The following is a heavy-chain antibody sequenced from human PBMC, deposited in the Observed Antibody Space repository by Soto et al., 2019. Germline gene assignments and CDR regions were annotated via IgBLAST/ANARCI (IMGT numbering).Heavy chain of an antibody. J-gene: IGHJ5*01. Sequence: SETLSLTCTISGGSFNNDYWTWIRQSPGKGLEWIGYIFHSGITDYNPSVKSRVTISIDKSKNLFSLKLTSVTAADTAVYYCARARYFYDSAAYYRTIDSWGQGILVTVSS. CDR2: IFHSGIT. CDR1: GGSFNNDY. V-gene: IGHV4-59*01. CDR3: ARARYFYDSAAYYRTIDS. D-gene: IGHD3-22*01.